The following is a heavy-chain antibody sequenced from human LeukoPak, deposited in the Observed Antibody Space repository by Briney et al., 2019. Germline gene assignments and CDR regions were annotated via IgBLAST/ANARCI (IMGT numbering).Heavy chain of an antibody. CDR1: SYTFNNFG. V-gene: IGHV1-18*01. Sequence: ASVNVPCKASSYTFNNFGISWVRQAPGQGLEWLGWINAYNGDTNYAQKFQGRVILSTDTSTDTAYMEMRSLRSDDTAVYFCARDGFIGSAGVFDIWGQGTMVTVSS. CDR2: INAYNGDT. D-gene: IGHD1-26*01. J-gene: IGHJ3*02. CDR3: ARDGFIGSAGVFDI.